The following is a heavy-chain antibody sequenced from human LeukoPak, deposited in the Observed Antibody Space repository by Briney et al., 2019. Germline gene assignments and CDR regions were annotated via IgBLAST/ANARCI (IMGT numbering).Heavy chain of an antibody. CDR1: GYTFTGYY. Sequence: ASVKVSCKASGYTFTGYYMHWVRQAPGQGLEWMGWISAYNGNTHYAQKFQDRVTMTTDTSTSTAYMELRSLRSDDTAVYYCARNAENYDFWSGRNWFDPWGQGTLVTVSS. D-gene: IGHD3-3*01. CDR2: ISAYNGNT. V-gene: IGHV1-18*04. J-gene: IGHJ5*02. CDR3: ARNAENYDFWSGRNWFDP.